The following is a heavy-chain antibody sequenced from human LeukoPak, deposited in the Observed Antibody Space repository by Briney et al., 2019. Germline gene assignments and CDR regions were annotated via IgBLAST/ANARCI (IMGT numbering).Heavy chain of an antibody. V-gene: IGHV3-53*01. Sequence: GGSLRLSCAASGFTVSSNYMSWVRQAPGKGLEWVSVIYSGGSTYYADSVKGRFTISRDNSKNTLYLQMNSLRAEDTAVYYCAKTDRAAADVFFDYWGQGTLVTVSS. J-gene: IGHJ4*02. CDR1: GFTVSSNY. CDR2: IYSGGST. CDR3: AKTDRAAADVFFDY. D-gene: IGHD6-13*01.